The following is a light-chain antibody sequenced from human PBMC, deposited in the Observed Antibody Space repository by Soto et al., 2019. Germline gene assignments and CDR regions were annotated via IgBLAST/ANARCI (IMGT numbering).Light chain of an antibody. V-gene: IGKV3-11*01. Sequence: EIVLTQSPATLSLSPGERTTLSCRASQSISSYLAWYQQKPGQAPRLLIYDASNRATGIPARFSGSGSGTDFTLTISGQEPEDFAVYYCQQRSNWPWTFGQGTKVEIK. CDR2: DAS. CDR1: QSISSY. CDR3: QQRSNWPWT. J-gene: IGKJ1*01.